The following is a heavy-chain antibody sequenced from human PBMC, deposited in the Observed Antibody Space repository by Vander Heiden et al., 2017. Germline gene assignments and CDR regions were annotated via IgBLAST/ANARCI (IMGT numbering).Heavy chain of an antibody. D-gene: IGHD6-19*01. Sequence: QVQLVQSGAEVKKPGASVKVSCKASGYTFTSYYVHWVRQAPGQGLEWMGRINPSGGGTTYAQKVQGRVAMTRDTSTSTVYMELSSLRTEDTAVYYCTRKGPVAGALDYWGQGTLVTVSS. J-gene: IGHJ4*02. CDR2: INPSGGGT. V-gene: IGHV1-46*03. CDR3: TRKGPVAGALDY. CDR1: GYTFTSYY.